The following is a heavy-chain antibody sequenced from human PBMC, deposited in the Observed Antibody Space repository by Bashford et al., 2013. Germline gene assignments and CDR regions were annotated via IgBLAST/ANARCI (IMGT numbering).Heavy chain of an antibody. D-gene: IGHD3-22*01. V-gene: IGHV3-53*01. Sequence: VRQAPGKGLEWVSVIYSGGSTYYADSVKGRFTISRDNSKNTLYLQMNSLRAEDTAVYYCARVGYYDSSGSSDYWAREPWSPSPQ. CDR2: IYSGGST. CDR3: ARVGYYDSSGSSDY. J-gene: IGHJ4*02.